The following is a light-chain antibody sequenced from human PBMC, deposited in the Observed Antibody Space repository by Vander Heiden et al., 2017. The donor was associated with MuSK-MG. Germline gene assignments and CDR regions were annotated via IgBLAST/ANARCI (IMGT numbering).Light chain of an antibody. CDR1: QSVSSY. V-gene: IGKV3-20*01. Sequence: DIVLTQSPGTLSLSQGARATLSCRASQSVSSYLGWYQQKPGQAPRLLVYGASSRTTGIPDRFSGSGSGTDFTLTISRLEPEDFAVYYWLQYGSSLPYTFGQGTKLEIK. J-gene: IGKJ2*01. CDR3: LQYGSSLPYT. CDR2: GAS.